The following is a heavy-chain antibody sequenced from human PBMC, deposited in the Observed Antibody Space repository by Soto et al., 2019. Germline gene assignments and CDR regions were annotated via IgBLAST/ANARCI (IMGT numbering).Heavy chain of an antibody. CDR1: GYNFTLFD. J-gene: IGHJ5*01. V-gene: IGHV1-8*01. D-gene: IGHD6-13*01. CDR2: MSPNCENK. Sequence: QVSLVQSGPEVKKPGASVKVSCKASGYNFTLFDVNWVRQNAGQGLEWMGWMSPNCENKGYAQKIQGRVSMTRDTSMTTAYMELSSLRSEDTAVYYFVRDFVRSWYTGGYNWFDFWGQGTMVTVSS. CDR3: VRDFVRSWYTGGYNWFDF.